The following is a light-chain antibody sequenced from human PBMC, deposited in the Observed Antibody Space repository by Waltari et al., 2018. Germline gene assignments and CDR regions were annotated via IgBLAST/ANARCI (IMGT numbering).Light chain of an antibody. Sequence: DIVMTQTPLSLSVTPGQPAAISCKSSQSLPHGDGKTYLFWYLQKPGQSPQRLIYEVSSLFPGVPDGFSGSGVGTDFRLKISRVEAEDVGVYYCMQGLHPPLTFGPGTKVEIK. CDR2: EVS. J-gene: IGKJ3*01. CDR3: MQGLHPPLT. CDR1: QSLPHGDGKTY. V-gene: IGKV2-29*02.